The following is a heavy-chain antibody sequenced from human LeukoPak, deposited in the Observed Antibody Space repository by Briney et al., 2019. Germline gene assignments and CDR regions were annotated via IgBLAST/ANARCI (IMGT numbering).Heavy chain of an antibody. D-gene: IGHD2-2*01. CDR2: INPNSGGT. J-gene: IGHJ6*02. CDR3: ARDSVAEYQLLRVSRLYYYGMDV. CDR1: GYTFTGYY. Sequence: ASVKVSCKASGYTFTGYYMHWVRQAPGQGLEWMGRINPNSGGTNYAQKFQGRVTITADESTSTAYMELSSLRSEDTAVYYCARDSVAEYQLLRVSRLYYYGMDVWGQGTTVTVSS. V-gene: IGHV1-2*06.